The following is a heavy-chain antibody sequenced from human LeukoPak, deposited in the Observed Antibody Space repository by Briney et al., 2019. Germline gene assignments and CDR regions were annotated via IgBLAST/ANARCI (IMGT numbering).Heavy chain of an antibody. CDR1: GGSISSTNFY. CDR2: IHYTGST. J-gene: IGHJ5*02. Sequence: NSSETLSLTCTVSGGSISSTNFYWGWLRQPPGKGLEWIGDIHYTGSTYYNPSLRSRVTISVDTSKNRFSLKLSSVTAADTAVYYCARLSTTSGWYSWFDPWGQGTLVTVSS. CDR3: ARLSTTSGWYSWFDP. D-gene: IGHD6-19*01. V-gene: IGHV4-39*01.